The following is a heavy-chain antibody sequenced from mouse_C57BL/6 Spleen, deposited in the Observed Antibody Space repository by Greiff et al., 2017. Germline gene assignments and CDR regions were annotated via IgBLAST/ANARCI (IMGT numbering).Heavy chain of an antibody. Sequence: EVHLVESGGGLVKPGGSLKLSCAASGFTFSSYAMSWVRPTPEKRLEWVATISDGGSYTYYPDNVKGRFTISRDNAKNNLYLQMSHLKSEDTAMYYCARGYYFDYWGQGTTLTVSS. J-gene: IGHJ2*01. V-gene: IGHV5-4*01. CDR2: ISDGGSYT. CDR3: ARGYYFDY. CDR1: GFTFSSYA.